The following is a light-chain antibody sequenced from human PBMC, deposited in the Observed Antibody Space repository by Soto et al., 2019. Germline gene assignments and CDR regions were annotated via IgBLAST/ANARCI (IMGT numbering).Light chain of an antibody. CDR1: SGHSSYA. CDR3: QTWGSGTVV. CDR2: LNSDGSH. V-gene: IGLV4-69*01. J-gene: IGLJ2*01. Sequence: QPVLTQSPSASASLGASVKLTCTLSSGHSSYAIAWHQQQPEKGPRYLMKLNSDGSHSKGDGIPYRFSGSSSGAERYLTISRRQSEDEADYYCQTWGSGTVVFGGGTKLTVL.